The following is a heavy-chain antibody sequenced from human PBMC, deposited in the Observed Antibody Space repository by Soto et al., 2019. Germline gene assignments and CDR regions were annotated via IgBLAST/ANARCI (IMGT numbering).Heavy chain of an antibody. CDR2: IRSKANSYAT. Sequence: EVQLVESGGGLVQPGGSLKLSCAASGFTFSGSAMHWVRQASGKGLEWVGRIRSKANSYATAYAASAKGRFTISRDDSKNTAYLQMNSLKTEDTDVYYCTIAVAGIDYWGQGTLVTVSS. D-gene: IGHD6-19*01. J-gene: IGHJ4*02. V-gene: IGHV3-73*02. CDR1: GFTFSGSA. CDR3: TIAVAGIDY.